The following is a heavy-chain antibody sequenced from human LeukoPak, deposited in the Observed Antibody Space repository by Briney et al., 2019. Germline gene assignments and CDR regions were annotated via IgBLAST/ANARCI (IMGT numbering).Heavy chain of an antibody. Sequence: GGSLRLSCAASGFTVSSNYMSWVRQAPGKGLEWVSIIYSGGSTYYADSVKGRFTISRDNSKNTLYLQMNSLRAEDTAVYYCARDAYGDMHFDYWGQGTLVTVSS. J-gene: IGHJ4*02. CDR1: GFTVSSNY. CDR3: ARDAYGDMHFDY. V-gene: IGHV3-66*01. CDR2: IYSGGST. D-gene: IGHD4-17*01.